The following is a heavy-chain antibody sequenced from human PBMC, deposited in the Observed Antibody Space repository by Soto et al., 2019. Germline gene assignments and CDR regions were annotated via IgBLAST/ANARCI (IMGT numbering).Heavy chain of an antibody. CDR2: IHYSGST. V-gene: IGHV4-59*08. D-gene: IGHD6-25*01. CDR3: ARQVSSAWPPYYYDMDG. CDR1: GCTISIYF. Sequence: PSETLSLTFTLSGCTISIYFWSWIRQPPGRGLEWIGHIHYSGSTNYNPSLKSRVTISVDTSKNQVSLKLSSVTAADTAMYFCARQVSSAWPPYYYDMDGWGQGTAVT. J-gene: IGHJ6*02.